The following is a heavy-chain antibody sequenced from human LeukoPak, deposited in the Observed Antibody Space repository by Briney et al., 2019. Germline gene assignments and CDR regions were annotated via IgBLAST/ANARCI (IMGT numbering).Heavy chain of an antibody. V-gene: IGHV4-39*07. Sequence: SETLSLTCTVSGGSISSTTYYWDWIRQPPGKGLEWIGNIYYSGSTNYNPSLKSRVTISVDTSKNQFSLKLSSVTAADTAVYYCARYYCSSSNCPSFDYWGQGILVTVSS. CDR1: GGSISSTTYY. CDR2: IYYSGST. J-gene: IGHJ4*02. D-gene: IGHD2-2*01. CDR3: ARYYCSSSNCPSFDY.